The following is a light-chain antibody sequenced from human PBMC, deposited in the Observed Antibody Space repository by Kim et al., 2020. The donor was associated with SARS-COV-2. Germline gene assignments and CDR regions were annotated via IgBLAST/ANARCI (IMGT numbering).Light chain of an antibody. Sequence: EIVMTQSPATLSVSPGEGAALSCRASQTVTSNLAGYQQKFGQPPSLLIYGTATRATGIPDRFSGSGFGTEFTLTISSLQSEDFALYYCQQYQDWPLTFGGGTKVDI. CDR3: QQYQDWPLT. J-gene: IGKJ4*01. CDR1: QTVTSN. V-gene: IGKV3-15*01. CDR2: GTA.